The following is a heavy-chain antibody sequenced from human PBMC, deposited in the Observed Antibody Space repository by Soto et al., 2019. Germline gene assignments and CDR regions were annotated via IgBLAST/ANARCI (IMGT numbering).Heavy chain of an antibody. V-gene: IGHV3-23*01. J-gene: IGHJ4*01. CDR1: GFTFSSYA. D-gene: IGHD3-22*01. Sequence: EVQLLESGGGLVQPGGSLRLSCAASGFTFSSYAMSWVRQAPGKGLEWVSAISGSGGSTYYADSVKGRFTISRDNSKITSYLQTNSLRAEDTSVYYCAKDRGYDSSCYYFRGQRALGTVSS. CDR2: ISGSGGST. CDR3: AKDRGYDSSCYYF.